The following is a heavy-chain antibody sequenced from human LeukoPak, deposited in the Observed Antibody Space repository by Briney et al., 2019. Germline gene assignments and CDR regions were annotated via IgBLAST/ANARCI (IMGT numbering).Heavy chain of an antibody. CDR1: GFTFSSYA. CDR3: AKDPGYYYGSGSFSPDY. D-gene: IGHD3-10*01. CDR2: ISGNGGST. V-gene: IGHV3-23*01. Sequence: SGGSLRLSCAASGFTFSSYAMSWVRQAPGKGLEWVSAISGNGGSTYYADSVKGRFTISRDNSKNTLYLQMNSLRAEDTAVYYCAKDPGYYYGSGSFSPDYWGQGTLVTVSS. J-gene: IGHJ4*02.